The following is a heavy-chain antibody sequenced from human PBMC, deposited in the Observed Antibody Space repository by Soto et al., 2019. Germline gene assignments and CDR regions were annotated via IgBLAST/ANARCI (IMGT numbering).Heavy chain of an antibody. J-gene: IGHJ6*04. CDR3: AIVEAQRYYYCMDG. CDR2: FIPIFGTA. V-gene: IGHV1-69*12. D-gene: IGHD2-15*01. CDR1: GGTFSSYA. Sequence: QVQLVQSGAEVKKPGSSVKVSCKASGGTFSSYAISWVRQAPGQGLEWMGGFIPIFGTADYAQKFQGRVTFTAGESTSTACMERSSLRSEDTAVYCCAIVEAQRYYYCMDGWGKGTTVTVSS.